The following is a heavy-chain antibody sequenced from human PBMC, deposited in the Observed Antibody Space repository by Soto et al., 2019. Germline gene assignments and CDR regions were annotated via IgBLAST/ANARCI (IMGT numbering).Heavy chain of an antibody. D-gene: IGHD2-2*01. CDR2: IIPIFGTA. V-gene: IGHV1-69*13. CDR1: GGTFSSCA. J-gene: IGHJ6*02. CDR3: AQGDIVVVPAAGYGMDV. Sequence: ASVKVSCKASGGTFSSCAISWVRQAPGQGLEWMGGIIPIFGTANYAQKFQGRVTITADESTSTAYMELSSLRSEDTAVYYCAQGDIVVVPAAGYGMDVWGQGTTVT.